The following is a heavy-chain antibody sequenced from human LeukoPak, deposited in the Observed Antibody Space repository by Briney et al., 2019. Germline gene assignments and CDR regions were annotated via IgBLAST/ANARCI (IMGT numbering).Heavy chain of an antibody. J-gene: IGHJ6*03. CDR3: ARSGEGDDSFSWSLSLEPYYYYMDV. Sequence: GESLKISCKGSGYSFTSYWIGWVRQMPGKGLEWMGIIYPGDSDTRYSPSFQGQVTISADKSISTAYLQWSSLKASDTAMYYCARSGEGDDSFSWSLSLEPYYYYMDVWGKGTTVTVSS. V-gene: IGHV5-51*01. CDR2: IYPGDSDT. CDR1: GYSFTSYW. D-gene: IGHD3-16*01.